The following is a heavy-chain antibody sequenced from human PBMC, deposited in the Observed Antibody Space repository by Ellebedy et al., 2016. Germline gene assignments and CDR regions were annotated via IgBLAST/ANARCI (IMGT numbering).Heavy chain of an antibody. D-gene: IGHD1-14*01. V-gene: IGHV4-59*01. CDR2: IYYSGST. J-gene: IGHJ6*02. CDR3: ARVHRRGGGMDV. Sequence: SETLSLTCTVSGGSISSYYWSWIRQPPGKGLEWIGYIYYSGSTNYNPSLKSRVTISVDTSKNQFSLKLSSVTAADTAVYYCARVHRRGGGMDVWGQGTTVTVSS. CDR1: GGSISSYY.